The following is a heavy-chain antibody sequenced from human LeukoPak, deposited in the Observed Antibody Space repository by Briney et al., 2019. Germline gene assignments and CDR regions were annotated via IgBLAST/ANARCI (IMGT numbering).Heavy chain of an antibody. D-gene: IGHD2-2*01. CDR1: GFTFSDYG. CDR2: VSFDGSDK. Sequence: GGSLRLSCAVSGFTFSDYGMHWVRQAPGKGLEWVAVVSFDGSDKDYADSVKGRFTISRDSSRNTLYLQMNSLRAEGTAVYYCAKSGCGSTNCYVNCWGQGTLVTVSS. CDR3: AKSGCGSTNCYVNC. J-gene: IGHJ4*02. V-gene: IGHV3-30*18.